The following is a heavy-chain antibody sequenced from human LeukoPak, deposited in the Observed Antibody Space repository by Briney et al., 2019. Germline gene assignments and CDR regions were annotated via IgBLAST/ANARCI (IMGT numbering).Heavy chain of an antibody. CDR1: GYTFTGYY. D-gene: IGHD6-19*01. CDR2: INPNTGAT. CDR3: ARDRVGSGWPRPFYFEF. J-gene: IGHJ4*02. Sequence: ASVEVSCKPFGYTFTGYYLHWVRQAPGQAPEWMGWINPNTGATLYAQNFQGRVTLSRDTSINTAYMDLSSLRSDDTAVYYCARDRVGSGWPRPFYFEFWGQGTLVTVSS. V-gene: IGHV1-2*02.